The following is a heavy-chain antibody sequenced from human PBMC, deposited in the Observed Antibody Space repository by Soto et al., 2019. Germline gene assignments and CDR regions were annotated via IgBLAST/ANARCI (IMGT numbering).Heavy chain of an antibody. Sequence: PGGSLSLSCEASGFTFSSYSMNWVRQAPGKGLEWVSSISSSSSYIYYADSVKGRFTISRDNAKNSLYLQMNSLRAEDTAVYYCARDADDYSNNYYYYYGMDVWGQGTTVTVS. D-gene: IGHD4-4*01. J-gene: IGHJ6*02. CDR3: ARDADDYSNNYYYYYGMDV. V-gene: IGHV3-21*01. CDR2: ISSSSSYI. CDR1: GFTFSSYS.